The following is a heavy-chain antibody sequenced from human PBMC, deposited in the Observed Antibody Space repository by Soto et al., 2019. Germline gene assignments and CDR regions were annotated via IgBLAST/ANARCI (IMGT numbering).Heavy chain of an antibody. CDR2: IYSSGSA. CDR1: RASIYTYS. J-gene: IGHJ4*02. CDR3: ATIVGANDY. V-gene: IGHV4-4*07. D-gene: IGHD1-26*01. Sequence: SETLSLTCTVSRASIYTYSWTWIRQHAGKGLQWIGHIYSSGSANYSPSLKSRVSMSVGSSKNQISLKLSSVTAADTAVYYCATIVGANDYWGQGTLVTVSS.